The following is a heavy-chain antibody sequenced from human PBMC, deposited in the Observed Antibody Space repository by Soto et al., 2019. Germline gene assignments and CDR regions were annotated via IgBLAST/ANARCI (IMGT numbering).Heavy chain of an antibody. CDR1: GFSLSTGGVG. CDR3: AHRQGIAVAGDYFGY. Sequence: SGPTLVNPTQTLTLTCTISGFSLSTGGVGVGWIRQPPGKALEWLALIYWDDDKRYSPSLKSRLTITKDTSKNQVVLTMTNMDPVDTATYYCAHRQGIAVAGDYFGYWGQGTLVTVSS. CDR2: IYWDDDK. V-gene: IGHV2-5*02. J-gene: IGHJ4*02. D-gene: IGHD6-19*01.